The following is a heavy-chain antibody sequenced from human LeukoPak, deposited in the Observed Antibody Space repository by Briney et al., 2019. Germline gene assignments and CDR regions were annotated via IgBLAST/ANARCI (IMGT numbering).Heavy chain of an antibody. CDR3: AKWGSSQPFDY. V-gene: IGHV3-23*01. Sequence: PGGSLRLSCAASGFTFSSYAMSWVRQAPGKGLEWVSTFSGSGGNTYYADSVKGRFTISRGNSKNTLYLQMNSLRAEDTAVYYCAKWGSSQPFDYWGQGTLVTVSS. J-gene: IGHJ4*02. D-gene: IGHD6-6*01. CDR2: FSGSGGNT. CDR1: GFTFSSYA.